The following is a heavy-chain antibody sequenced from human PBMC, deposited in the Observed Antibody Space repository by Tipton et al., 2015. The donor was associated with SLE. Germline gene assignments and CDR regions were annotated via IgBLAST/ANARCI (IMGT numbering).Heavy chain of an antibody. Sequence: TLSLTCTVSGGSISSGSYYWSWIRQPAGKGLEWIGYIYTSGSTNYNPSLKSRVTISVDTSKNQFSLKLSSVTAADTAVYYCARQSTVVTQGGFDYWGQGTLVTVSS. J-gene: IGHJ4*02. CDR1: GGSISSGSYY. V-gene: IGHV4-61*09. CDR2: IYTSGST. CDR3: ARQSTVVTQGGFDY. D-gene: IGHD4-23*01.